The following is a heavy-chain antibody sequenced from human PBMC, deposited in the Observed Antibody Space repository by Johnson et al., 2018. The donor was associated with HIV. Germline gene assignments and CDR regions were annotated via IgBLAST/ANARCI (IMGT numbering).Heavy chain of an antibody. CDR3: AWPGIAVVAHAFDI. CDR2: IKQDGSEK. CDR1: GFTFSSYA. Sequence: VQLVESGGGLVQPGGSLRLSCAASGFTFSSYAMSWVRQAPGKGLEWVANIKQDGSEKYYVDSVKGRFTISRDNAKNSLYLQMNSLRAEDTAVYYCAWPGIAVVAHAFDIWGQGTMVTVSS. J-gene: IGHJ3*02. D-gene: IGHD6-19*01. V-gene: IGHV3-7*03.